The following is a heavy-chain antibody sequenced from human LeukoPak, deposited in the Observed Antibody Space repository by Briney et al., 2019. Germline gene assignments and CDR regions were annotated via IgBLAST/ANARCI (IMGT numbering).Heavy chain of an antibody. J-gene: IGHJ3*02. Sequence: ASVKVSCKASGYTFTSYAMHWVRQAPGQRLEWMGWINAGNGNTKYSQKFQGRVTITRDTSASTAYMELSSLRSEDTAVYYCAKRGLLWFDFDAFDIWGQGTMVTVSS. D-gene: IGHD3-10*01. CDR3: AKRGLLWFDFDAFDI. CDR1: GYTFTSYA. CDR2: INAGNGNT. V-gene: IGHV1-3*01.